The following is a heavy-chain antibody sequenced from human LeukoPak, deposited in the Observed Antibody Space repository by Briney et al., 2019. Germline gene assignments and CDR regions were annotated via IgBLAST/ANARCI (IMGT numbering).Heavy chain of an antibody. CDR3: ARQPKYNRNDGGGDY. D-gene: IGHD1-1*01. Sequence: VTVKVFCKVSGYTFTGFYMHWVRQAPGQGLECMGWITPNSGGKHYAQMFQGSVPITTDEPTRADHMAQRRVRCGDPGVLSWARQPKYNRNDGGGDYWGQGTLVTVSS. CDR2: ITPNSGGK. CDR1: GYTFTGFY. J-gene: IGHJ4*02. V-gene: IGHV1-2*02.